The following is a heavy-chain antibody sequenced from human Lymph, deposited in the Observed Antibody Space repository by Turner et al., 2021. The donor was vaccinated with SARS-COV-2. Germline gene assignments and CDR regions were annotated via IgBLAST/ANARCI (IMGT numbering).Heavy chain of an antibody. Sequence: QVPLVQSGAAVTKPGSSVKVSCKASGGTFSSYAITWVRQAPGQGLEGMGGIIPSLAIANYAQKFQGRVTITADKSTSTAYMELSSLRAEDTDVYYCARDSPYCSSTSCYDPWGQGTLVTVA. CDR3: ARDSPYCSSTSCYDP. CDR2: IIPSLAIA. J-gene: IGHJ5*02. CDR1: GGTFSSYA. V-gene: IGHV1-69*10. D-gene: IGHD2-2*01.